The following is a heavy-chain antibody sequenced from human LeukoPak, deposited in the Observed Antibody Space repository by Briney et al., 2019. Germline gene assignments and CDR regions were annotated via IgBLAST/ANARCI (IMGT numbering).Heavy chain of an antibody. D-gene: IGHD2-2*01. J-gene: IGHJ5*01. V-gene: IGHV4-4*07. CDR2: IYSSGTT. CDR3: ARLDILVPRAVEWFDP. CDR1: GDSISGKY. Sequence: TSETLSLTCIVSGDSISGKYWSWIRRPAGKGLEWLGRIYSSGTTDYSPSLMSRVTMSLDTSKNHISLRLRSVTAADTAVYYCARLDILVPRAVEWFDPWGQGTVVIVSS.